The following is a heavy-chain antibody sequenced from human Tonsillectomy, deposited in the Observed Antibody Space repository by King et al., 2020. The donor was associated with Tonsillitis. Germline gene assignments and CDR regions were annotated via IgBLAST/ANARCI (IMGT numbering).Heavy chain of an antibody. J-gene: IGHJ4*02. CDR1: GGSISSGGYY. V-gene: IGHV4-31*03. CDR3: ARQRIMITFGGVIALDFDY. CDR2: IYYSGST. D-gene: IGHD3-16*02. Sequence: LQLQESGPGLVKPSQTLSLTCTVSGGSISSGGYYWSWIRQHPGKGLEWIGYIYYSGSTYYNPSLKSRVTISVDTSKNQFSLKLSSVTAADTAVYYCARQRIMITFGGVIALDFDYWGQGTLVTVSS.